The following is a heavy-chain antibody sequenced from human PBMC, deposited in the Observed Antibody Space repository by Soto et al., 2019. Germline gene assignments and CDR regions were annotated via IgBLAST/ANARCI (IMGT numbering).Heavy chain of an antibody. Sequence: ASVKVSCKASGDTFTSYGVSWVRQAPGQGLEWMGWISAHNGNTIYAQKLQGRVTMTTDTSTSTAYMELRSLRSDDTAVYYCARALTPTGYWGQGTLVTVSS. V-gene: IGHV1-18*01. CDR3: ARALTPTGY. D-gene: IGHD1-1*01. CDR1: GDTFTSYG. J-gene: IGHJ4*02. CDR2: ISAHNGNT.